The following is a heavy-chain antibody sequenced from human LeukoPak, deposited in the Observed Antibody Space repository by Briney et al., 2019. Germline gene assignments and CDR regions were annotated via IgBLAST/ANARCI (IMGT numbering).Heavy chain of an antibody. CDR2: VGTYDGKT. J-gene: IGHJ4*02. CDR1: GYIFTDYA. V-gene: IGHV1-18*01. CDR3: AKLMDNNYDGSAFDY. Sequence: ASVKASCKTSGYIFTDYAIVWVRQAPGQGLKWIGWVGTYDGKTNYAQEVQDRVTMTTDTSARTAYVELRSLTSDDTALYYCAKLMDNNYDGSAFDYWGQGTLVTVSS. D-gene: IGHD3-22*01.